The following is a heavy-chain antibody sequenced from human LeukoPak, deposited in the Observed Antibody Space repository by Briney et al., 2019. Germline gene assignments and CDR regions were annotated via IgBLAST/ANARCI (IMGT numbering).Heavy chain of an antibody. J-gene: IGHJ4*02. Sequence: GASVKVSCTASGYTFTGYYMHWVRQAPGQGLEWMGWINPNSGGTNYAQKFQGRVTMTRDTSISTAYMELSRLRSDDTAVYYCARGRVKVDSSGRLPDYWGQGTLVTVSS. CDR2: INPNSGGT. V-gene: IGHV1-2*02. CDR3: ARGRVKVDSSGRLPDY. CDR1: GYTFTGYY. D-gene: IGHD3-22*01.